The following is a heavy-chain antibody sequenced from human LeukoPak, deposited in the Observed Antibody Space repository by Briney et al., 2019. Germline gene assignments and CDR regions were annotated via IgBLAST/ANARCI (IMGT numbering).Heavy chain of an antibody. V-gene: IGHV3-48*03. CDR1: GFTFSSYE. D-gene: IGHD1-26*01. J-gene: IGHJ4*02. CDR2: ISSSGSTI. CDR3: AREGLLRPFDY. Sequence: GGSLRLSCAASGFTFSSYEMNRVRQAPGKGLEWVSYISSSGSTIYYADSVKGRFTISRDNAKNSLYLQMNSLRAEDTAVYYCAREGLLRPFDYWGQGTLVTVSS.